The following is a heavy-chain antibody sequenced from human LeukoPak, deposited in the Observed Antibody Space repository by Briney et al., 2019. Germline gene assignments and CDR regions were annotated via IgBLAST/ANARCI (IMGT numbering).Heavy chain of an antibody. CDR2: INHSGST. CDR1: GGSFSGYY. D-gene: IGHD3-3*01. J-gene: IGHJ5*02. V-gene: IGHV4-34*01. CDR3: ARGNPLRAIFGMVTNWFDP. Sequence: SETLSLTCAVYGGSFSGYYWSWSRQPPGKGLERVGEINHSGSTNYNPSLKSRVTISVDTSKNQFSLKLSSVTAADTAVYYCARGNPLRAIFGMVTNWFDPWGQGTLVTVSS.